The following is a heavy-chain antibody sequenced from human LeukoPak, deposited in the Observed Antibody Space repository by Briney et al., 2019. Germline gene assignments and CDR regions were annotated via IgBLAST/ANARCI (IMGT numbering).Heavy chain of an antibody. D-gene: IGHD1-1*01. CDR1: GFTFSPYA. Sequence: GGSLRLSCAASGFTFSPYAMHWLRQAPGKGLEWVAFVSYDGNNEYYADSVRGRFTISIDNSKNTLYLQMNSLRAEDTAVYYCARDSERRASLDYWGQGTLVTVSS. V-gene: IGHV3-30*04. CDR2: VSYDGNNE. J-gene: IGHJ4*02. CDR3: ARDSERRASLDY.